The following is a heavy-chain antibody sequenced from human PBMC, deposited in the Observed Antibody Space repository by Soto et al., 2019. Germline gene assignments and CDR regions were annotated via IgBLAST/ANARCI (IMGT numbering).Heavy chain of an antibody. CDR3: AGGYYDILTGYYYYYMDV. V-gene: IGHV3-23*01. Sequence: GGSLRLSCAASGFTFSSYAMSWVRQAPGKGLEWVSAISGSGGSTYYADSVKGRFTISRDNSKNTLYLQMNSLRAEDTAVYYCAGGYYDILTGYYYYYMDVWGKGTTVTVSS. CDR1: GFTFSSYA. D-gene: IGHD3-9*01. CDR2: ISGSGGST. J-gene: IGHJ6*03.